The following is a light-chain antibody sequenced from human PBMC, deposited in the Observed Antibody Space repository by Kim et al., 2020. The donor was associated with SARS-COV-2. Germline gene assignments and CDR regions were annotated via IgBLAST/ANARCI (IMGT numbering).Light chain of an antibody. CDR1: QSVSSW. J-gene: IGKJ1*01. Sequence: ASVGDRVTITCRASQSVSSWLAWYQQKPGKAPNLLIYKASSLQSGVPSRCSGSGSGTEFTLTISSLQPDDFATYYCQQYNSYPWTYGEGTKVEIK. CDR3: QQYNSYPWT. CDR2: KAS. V-gene: IGKV1-5*03.